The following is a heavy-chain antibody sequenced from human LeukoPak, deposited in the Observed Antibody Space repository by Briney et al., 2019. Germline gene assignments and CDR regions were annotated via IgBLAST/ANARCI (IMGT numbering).Heavy chain of an antibody. D-gene: IGHD6-13*01. J-gene: IGHJ5*02. V-gene: IGHV4-38-2*02. CDR2: IHHIGST. CDR1: GYSISNGYY. Sequence: SDTLSLTCTVSGYSISNGYYWCWRQQPPEKRLEWIGTIHHIGSTDYNPPLQSRVTITVDTSTNQCSLKLSSVTAADTAVYFCARGDSSSWRGDHGFDLWGQGTMVTVSS. CDR3: ARGDSSSWRGDHGFDL.